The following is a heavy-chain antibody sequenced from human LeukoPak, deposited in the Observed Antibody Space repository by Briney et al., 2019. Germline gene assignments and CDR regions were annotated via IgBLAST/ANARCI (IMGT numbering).Heavy chain of an antibody. V-gene: IGHV4-39*01. J-gene: IGHJ4*02. CDR1: GGSISSSSHY. CDR3: ARQGDYVNSLIDY. D-gene: IGHD4-17*01. Sequence: SSETLSLTCTVSGGSISSSSHYWGWIRQPPGKGLEWIGSIYYSGNMYYNPSLKSRVTISVDTSKNQFSLKLSSVTAADTAVYYCARQGDYVNSLIDYWGQGTLVSVSS. CDR2: IYYSGNM.